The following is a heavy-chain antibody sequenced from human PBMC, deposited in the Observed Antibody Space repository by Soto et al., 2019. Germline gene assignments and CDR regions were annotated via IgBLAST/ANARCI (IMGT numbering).Heavy chain of an antibody. Sequence: GASVKVSCKASGGTFSSYAISWVRQAPGQGLEWMGGIIPIFGTANYAQKFQGRVTITADESTSTAYMELSSLRSEDTAVYYCARAFQRSSSWFMEWGTRYYYYYGMDVWGQGTTVTVSS. V-gene: IGHV1-69*13. CDR2: IIPIFGTA. CDR3: ARAFQRSSSWFMEWGTRYYYYYGMDV. CDR1: GGTFSSYA. J-gene: IGHJ6*02. D-gene: IGHD6-13*01.